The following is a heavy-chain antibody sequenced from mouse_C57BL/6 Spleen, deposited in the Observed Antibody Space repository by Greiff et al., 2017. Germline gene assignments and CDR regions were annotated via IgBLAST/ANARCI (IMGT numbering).Heavy chain of an antibody. Sequence: VQLQQSGAELARPGASVKMSCKASGYTFTSYTMHWVKQRPGQGLEWIGYINPRSGYTKYNQKFKDKATLTADKSSSTDYMQRSSLTSEDSAVYYCAREGSLAMDYWGQGTSVTVSS. V-gene: IGHV1-4*01. CDR1: GYTFTSYT. CDR2: INPRSGYT. J-gene: IGHJ4*01. CDR3: AREGSLAMDY.